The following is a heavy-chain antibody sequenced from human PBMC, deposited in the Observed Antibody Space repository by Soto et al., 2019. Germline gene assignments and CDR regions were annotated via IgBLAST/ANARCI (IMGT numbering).Heavy chain of an antibody. CDR1: GGSLSGYF. CDR2: INHSGST. J-gene: IGHJ6*03. V-gene: IGHV4-34*01. Sequence: QVHLEQWGAGLLKPSETLSLTCAVYGGSLSGYFWSWVRQSPGKGLEWIGEINHSGSTNYNPSHKGRVTIAADTSKHQFSLRLSSMTAADSAIYYCASYHYYDFWIGSRHYMDAWGKGTTVTVSS. CDR3: ASYHYYDFWIGSRHYMDA. D-gene: IGHD3-3*01.